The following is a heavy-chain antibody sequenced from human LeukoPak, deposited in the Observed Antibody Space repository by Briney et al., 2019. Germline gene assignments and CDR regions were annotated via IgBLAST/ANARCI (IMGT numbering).Heavy chain of an antibody. CDR3: AGCRPGHYDILTGSVID. V-gene: IGHV3-11*01. Sequence: GGSLRLSCAASGFTFSDYYMRWIRQAPGKGLEWVSYISSSGSTIYYADSVKGRFTISRDNAKNSLYLQMNSLRAEDTAVYYLAGCRPGHYDILTGSVIDWGKGTLVTVSS. J-gene: IGHJ4*02. D-gene: IGHD3-9*01. CDR1: GFTFSDYY. CDR2: ISSSGSTI.